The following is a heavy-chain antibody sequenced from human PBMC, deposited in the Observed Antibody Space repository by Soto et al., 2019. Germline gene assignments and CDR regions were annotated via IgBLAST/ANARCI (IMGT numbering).Heavy chain of an antibody. CDR2: IKYSGTT. V-gene: IGHV4-39*01. CDR3: ARHGITASYYDAFDI. J-gene: IGHJ3*02. CDR1: WGSIISSGCH. Sequence: LTWSVGWGSIISSGCHWVRNNKPHGKGLEWIASIKYSGTTFYNTSLKSRVTLSVDTSKNQFALKLSSVTAAETAVYYCARHGITASYYDAFDIWGQGTMVTVSS. D-gene: IGHD1-26*01.